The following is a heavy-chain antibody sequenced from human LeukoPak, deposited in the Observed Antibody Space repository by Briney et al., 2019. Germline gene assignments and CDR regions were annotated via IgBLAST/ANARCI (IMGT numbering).Heavy chain of an antibody. CDR3: VRDGGVSGYDLLDY. CDR1: GFTFSNYW. CDR2: INQDGSEE. D-gene: IGHD5-12*01. Sequence: GGSLRLSCAASGFTFSNYWMTWVRQAPGKGLEWVAHINQDGSEEHYVDSVKARFTISRDNAKNSLSLQMNSLRAEDTAVYYCVRDGGVSGYDLLDYWGQGTLVTVTS. V-gene: IGHV3-7*01. J-gene: IGHJ4*02.